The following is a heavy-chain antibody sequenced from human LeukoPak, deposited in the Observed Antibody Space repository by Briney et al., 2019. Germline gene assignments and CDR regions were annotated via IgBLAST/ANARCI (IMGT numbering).Heavy chain of an antibody. Sequence: GASVKVSCKASGYTFTSYDINWVRQATGQGLEWMGWMNPNSGNTGYAQKFQGRVTMTRNTSISTAYMELSSLRSEDTAVYYCARGPVGGRQRNNRHYYFDYWGQGTLVTVSS. D-gene: IGHD4-23*01. CDR2: MNPNSGNT. V-gene: IGHV1-8*01. CDR1: GYTFTSYD. J-gene: IGHJ4*02. CDR3: ARGPVGGRQRNNRHYYFDY.